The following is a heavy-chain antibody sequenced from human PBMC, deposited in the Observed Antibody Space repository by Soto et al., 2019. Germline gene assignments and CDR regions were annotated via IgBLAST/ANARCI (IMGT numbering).Heavy chain of an antibody. V-gene: IGHV3-23*01. CDR1: GFTFSSYA. CDR3: AKPTVTTPANPYYFDY. J-gene: IGHJ4*02. D-gene: IGHD4-17*01. Sequence: QPGGSLRLSCAASGFTFSSYAMSWVRQAPGKGLEWVSAISGSGGSTYYADSVKGRFTISRDNSKNTLYLQMNSLRAEDTAVYYCAKPTVTTPANPYYFDYWGQGTLVTVSS. CDR2: ISGSGGST.